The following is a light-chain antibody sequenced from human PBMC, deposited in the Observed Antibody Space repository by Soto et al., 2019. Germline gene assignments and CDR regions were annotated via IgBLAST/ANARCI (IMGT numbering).Light chain of an antibody. CDR3: CSYVGARTYV. J-gene: IGLJ1*01. CDR1: IXDVGSSGP. Sequence: QSVLTQPASVSGSPGQSITISCSGSIXDVGSSGPVSWYQHHPGQVPKLIIYEGSRRPSGVSSRFSGSKTGNTASLTITGLQAEDEANYYCCSYVGARTYVFGTGTKSPS. V-gene: IGLV2-23*01. CDR2: EGS.